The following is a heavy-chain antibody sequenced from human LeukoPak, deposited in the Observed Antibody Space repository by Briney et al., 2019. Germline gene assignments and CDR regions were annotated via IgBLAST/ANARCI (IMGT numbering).Heavy chain of an antibody. Sequence: PGRSLRLSCAASGFNFEAYGMYWVRQAPGKGLEWVSGITWNSDDMAYADSVKGRFTISRDNAKNCLYLQMNSLTVEDTALYYCTRVTSWRTGFDYWGQGTLVTVSS. D-gene: IGHD1-1*01. CDR3: TRVTSWRTGFDY. CDR1: GFNFEAYG. J-gene: IGHJ4*02. V-gene: IGHV3-9*01. CDR2: ITWNSDDM.